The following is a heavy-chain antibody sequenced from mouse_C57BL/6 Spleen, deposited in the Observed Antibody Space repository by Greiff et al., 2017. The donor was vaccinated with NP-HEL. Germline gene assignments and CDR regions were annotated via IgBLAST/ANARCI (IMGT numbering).Heavy chain of an antibody. J-gene: IGHJ1*03. CDR2: IDPSDSYT. V-gene: IGHV1-59*01. CDR1: GYTFTSYW. D-gene: IGHD2-4*01. Sequence: VQLQQPGAELVRPGTSVKLSCKASGYTFTSYWMHWVKQRPGQGLEWIGVIDPSDSYTNYNQKFKGKATLTVDTSSSTAYMQLSSLTSEDSAVYYCAIDYAVWGTGTTVTVSS. CDR3: AIDYAV.